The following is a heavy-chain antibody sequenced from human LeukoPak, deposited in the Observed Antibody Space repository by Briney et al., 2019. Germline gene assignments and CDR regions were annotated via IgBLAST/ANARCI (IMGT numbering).Heavy chain of an antibody. CDR3: ARGIASYDILTGYYFDY. CDR1: GGSISSGGYY. Sequence: SETLSLTCTVSGGSISSGGYYWSWIRQHPGKGLEWIGYIYYSGSTYYNPSLKSRVTISVDTSKNQFSLKLSSVTAADTAVYYCARGIASYDILTGYYFDYWGQGTLVTVSS. CDR2: IYYSGST. D-gene: IGHD3-9*01. J-gene: IGHJ4*02. V-gene: IGHV4-31*03.